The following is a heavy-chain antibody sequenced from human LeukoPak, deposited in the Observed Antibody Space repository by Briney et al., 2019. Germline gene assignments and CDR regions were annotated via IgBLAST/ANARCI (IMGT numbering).Heavy chain of an antibody. V-gene: IGHV3-74*01. CDR2: INSDGSFT. D-gene: IGHD3-22*01. J-gene: IGHJ4*02. Sequence: GGSLRLSCAAPGFTFSRYWMHWVRQAPGKGLVWVSRINSDGSFTTYADSVEGRFTISRDNAKNTLYLQMNSLRADDTAVYYCARDPNYDSSGYPFDYWGQGTLVTVSS. CDR1: GFTFSRYW. CDR3: ARDPNYDSSGYPFDY.